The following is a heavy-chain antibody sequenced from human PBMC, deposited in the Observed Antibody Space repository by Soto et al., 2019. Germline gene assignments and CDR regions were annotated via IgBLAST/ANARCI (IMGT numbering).Heavy chain of an antibody. Sequence: GGSLRLSCAASGFTFSSYGMHWVRQAPGKGLEWVAVISYDGSNKYYADSVKGRFTISRDNSKNTLYLQMNSLRAEDTAVYYCAKDLGYTVTTGYYYGMDVWGQGTTVTVSS. V-gene: IGHV3-30*18. CDR3: AKDLGYTVTTGYYYGMDV. CDR2: ISYDGSNK. D-gene: IGHD4-4*01. CDR1: GFTFSSYG. J-gene: IGHJ6*02.